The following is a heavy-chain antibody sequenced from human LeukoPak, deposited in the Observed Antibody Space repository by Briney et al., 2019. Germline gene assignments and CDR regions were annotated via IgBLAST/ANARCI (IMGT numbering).Heavy chain of an antibody. Sequence: ASVKVSCKASGYIFTGYYMHWVRQAPGQGLEWMGRINPNSGGTNYAQKFQGRVTMTRDTSISTAYMELSRLRSDDTAVYYCARDLITMVRGVNWCFDYWGQGTLVTVSS. CDR3: ARDLITMVRGVNWCFDY. V-gene: IGHV1-2*06. CDR1: GYIFTGYY. CDR2: INPNSGGT. J-gene: IGHJ4*02. D-gene: IGHD3-10*01.